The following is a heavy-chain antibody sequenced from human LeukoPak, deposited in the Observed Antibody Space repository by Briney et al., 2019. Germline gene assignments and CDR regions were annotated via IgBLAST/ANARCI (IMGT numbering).Heavy chain of an antibody. Sequence: SQTLSLTCTVSGGSISSGDYYWSWIRQPPGKRLEWIGEINHSGSTNYNPSLKSRVTISVDTSKNQFSLKLSSVTAADTAVYYCARGPGYCSSTSCYRGMFVYWGQGTLVTVSS. D-gene: IGHD2-2*02. CDR2: INHSGST. CDR1: GGSISSGDYY. V-gene: IGHV4-30-4*08. CDR3: ARGPGYCSSTSCYRGMFVY. J-gene: IGHJ4*02.